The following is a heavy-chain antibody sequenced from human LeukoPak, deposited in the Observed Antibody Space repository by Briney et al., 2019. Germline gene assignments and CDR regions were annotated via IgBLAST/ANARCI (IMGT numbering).Heavy chain of an antibody. J-gene: IGHJ4*02. CDR3: ARAGYYYDSSGYCLDY. D-gene: IGHD3-22*01. V-gene: IGHV4-59*01. Sequence: ASETLSLTCTVSGGSISHYYWSWIRQPPGKGLEWIGYIYFSGNTNYNPSLKSRVTISIDTSKNQFSLKLSSVTAADTAVYYCARAGYYYDSSGYCLDYWGQGTLVTVSS. CDR1: GGSISHYY. CDR2: IYFSGNT.